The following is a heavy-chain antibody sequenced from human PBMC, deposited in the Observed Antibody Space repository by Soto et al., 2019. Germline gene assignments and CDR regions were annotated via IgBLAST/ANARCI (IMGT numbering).Heavy chain of an antibody. Sequence: SVKVSCKASGGTFSSYTISWVRQAPGQGLEWMGRIIPILGIANYAQKFQGRVTITADKSTSTAYMELSSLRSEDTAVYYCARDKHGDYADYWGQGTRVSVSS. CDR2: IIPILGIA. CDR3: ARDKHGDYADY. CDR1: GGTFSSYT. D-gene: IGHD4-17*01. J-gene: IGHJ4*02. V-gene: IGHV1-69*04.